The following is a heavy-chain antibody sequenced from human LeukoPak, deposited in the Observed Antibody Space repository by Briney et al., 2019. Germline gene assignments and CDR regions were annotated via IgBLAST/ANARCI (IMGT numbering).Heavy chain of an antibody. Sequence: ASVKVSCKASGYTFTDYYMHWVRQAPGQGLEWMVWIKPNSGGTNYAQKLQGRLTVTTDTSTSTAYMELRSLTSEDTAVYYCARVEEVRGGITSFDYWGQGTLVTVSS. CDR3: ARVEEVRGGITSFDY. CDR1: GYTFTDYY. D-gene: IGHD3-10*01. CDR2: IKPNSGGT. V-gene: IGHV1-2*02. J-gene: IGHJ4*02.